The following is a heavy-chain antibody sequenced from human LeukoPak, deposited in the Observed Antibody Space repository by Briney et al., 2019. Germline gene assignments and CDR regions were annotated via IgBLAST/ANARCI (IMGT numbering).Heavy chain of an antibody. CDR2: ISGSGGST. Sequence: GGSLRLSCAASGFTFSSYAMSWVRQAPGKGLEWVSAISGSGGSTYYADSVKGRFTISRDNSKNTLYLQMNSLRAEDTAVYYCASYGVTYGSGSGGLDYWGQGTLVTVSS. D-gene: IGHD3-10*01. J-gene: IGHJ4*02. CDR1: GFTFSSYA. CDR3: ASYGVTYGSGSGGLDY. V-gene: IGHV3-23*01.